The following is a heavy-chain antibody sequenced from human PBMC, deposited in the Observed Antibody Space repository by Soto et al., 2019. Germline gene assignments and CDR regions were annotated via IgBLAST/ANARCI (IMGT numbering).Heavy chain of an antibody. CDR1: GYRFTRKW. D-gene: IGHD1-26*01. V-gene: IGHV5-10-1*01. J-gene: IGHJ5*02. CDR2: IDPTDSYT. CDR3: PTTLPPSRSSFFSSFDP. Sequence: GEYLKISSKASGYRFTRKWISWVRQMPGKGLEWMGRIDPTDSYTNYSPSFQGHVTISVDKSSSTAYVQWTSLKASDTAMYYCPTTLPPSRSSFFSSFDPWGQGTLVTVSS.